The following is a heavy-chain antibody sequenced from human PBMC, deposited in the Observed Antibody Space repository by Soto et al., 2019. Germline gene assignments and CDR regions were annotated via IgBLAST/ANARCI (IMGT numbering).Heavy chain of an antibody. D-gene: IGHD3-10*01. V-gene: IGHV1-69*02. J-gene: IGHJ4*02. CDR3: ATNYGSGSTHFDH. CDR1: AGTFDSYT. Sequence: QVQLVQSGAEVKKPGSSVKVSCSASAGTFDSYTISWVRQVPGQRLEWMGRIIPMLRMSNFAQNFQGRVSITADESTSTVYMVLSSLRSEDTAVYFFATNYGSGSTHFDHWGQGTPVTVTS. CDR2: IIPMLRMS.